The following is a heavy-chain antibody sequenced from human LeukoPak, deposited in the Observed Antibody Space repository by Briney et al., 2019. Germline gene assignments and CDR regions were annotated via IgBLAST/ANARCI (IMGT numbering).Heavy chain of an antibody. V-gene: IGHV1-2*02. Sequence: GASVKVSCKASGYTFTGYYMHWVRQAPGQGLEWMGWINPNSGGTNYAQKFQGRVTMTRDTSISTAYMELSRLRSDDTAVYYFARDLGMIVVARYYYMDVWGKGTTVTISS. D-gene: IGHD3-22*01. CDR3: ARDLGMIVVARYYYMDV. J-gene: IGHJ6*03. CDR2: INPNSGGT. CDR1: GYTFTGYY.